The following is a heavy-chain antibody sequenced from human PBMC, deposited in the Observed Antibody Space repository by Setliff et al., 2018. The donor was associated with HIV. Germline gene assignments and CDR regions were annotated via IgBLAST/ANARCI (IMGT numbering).Heavy chain of an antibody. CDR1: GFTFSTYW. CDR3: AKDPGRFGVVTPFDN. Sequence: SLRLSCAASGFTFSTYWMHWVRQTPGKGLVWVSRISSDGSVTNYADSVKGRFTISRDNAKKSLYLQMNSLRPEDTALYYCAKDPGRFGVVTPFDNWGQGALVTVSS. D-gene: IGHD3-3*01. J-gene: IGHJ4*02. CDR2: ISSDGSVT. V-gene: IGHV3-74*01.